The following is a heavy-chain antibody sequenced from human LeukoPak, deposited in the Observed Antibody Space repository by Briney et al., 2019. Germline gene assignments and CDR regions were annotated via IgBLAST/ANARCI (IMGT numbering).Heavy chain of an antibody. CDR1: GGSISSGDYY. J-gene: IGHJ3*02. V-gene: IGHV4-30-4*08. CDR3: ARVPAGLGAFDI. Sequence: SETLSLTRTVSGGSISSGDYYWSWIRQPPGKGLEWIGYIYYSGSTYYNPSLKSRVTISVDTSKNQFSLKLSSVTAADTAVYYCARVPAGLGAFDIWGQGTMVTVSS. D-gene: IGHD2-2*01. CDR2: IYYSGST.